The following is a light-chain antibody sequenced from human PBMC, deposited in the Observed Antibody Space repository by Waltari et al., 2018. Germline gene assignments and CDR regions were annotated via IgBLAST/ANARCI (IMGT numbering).Light chain of an antibody. CDR3: AAWDISLNNLL. V-gene: IGLV1-36*01. CDR2: YDD. J-gene: IGLJ2*01. CDR1: SSNIGDSS. Sequence: QSALTQPPSVSGAPRPRVTISCSGTSSNIGDSSVNWYQQLPGKPPTLVIYYDDLVPSGVSDRFSGSKSGSSASLAISGLQSEDEAVYFCAAWDISLNNLLFGGGTKLTVL.